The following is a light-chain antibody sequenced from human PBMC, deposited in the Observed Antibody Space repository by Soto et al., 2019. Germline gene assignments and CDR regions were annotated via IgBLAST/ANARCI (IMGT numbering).Light chain of an antibody. CDR2: GAS. J-gene: IGKJ2*01. CDR1: QSVYSN. CDR3: QQYSHWPPYT. V-gene: IGKV3-15*01. Sequence: EIVMTQSPATLSVSPGERVTLSCRASQSVYSNLAWYQQKPGQAPRLLIYGASTRATGIPATFSGSGSGTEFTLTISSLQSEDFAVYFCQQYSHWPPYTFGQGTKLEI.